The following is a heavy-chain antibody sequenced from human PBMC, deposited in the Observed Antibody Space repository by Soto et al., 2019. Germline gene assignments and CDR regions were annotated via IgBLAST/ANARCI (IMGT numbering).Heavy chain of an antibody. CDR2: IYSDGNT. V-gene: IGHV3-53*02. CDR3: ARGRGNCVVTTCYLPFDS. Sequence: EVQLVETGGGLIQPGGSLILSCAASGFTVSSKYMSWLRQAPGKGLEWVSIIYSDGNTYYADSVKGRFTISRDNSKNTLHLQMKSLRAEDTAVYFCARGRGNCVVTTCYLPFDSWGQGTLVTVSS. CDR1: GFTVSSKY. D-gene: IGHD2-2*01. J-gene: IGHJ4*02.